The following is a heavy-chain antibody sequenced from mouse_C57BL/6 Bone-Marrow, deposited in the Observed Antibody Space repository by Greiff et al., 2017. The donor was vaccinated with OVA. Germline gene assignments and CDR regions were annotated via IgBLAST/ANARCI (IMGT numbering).Heavy chain of an antibody. CDR2: IYPGDGDT. CDR1: GYAFSSSW. J-gene: IGHJ4*01. V-gene: IGHV1-82*01. CDR3: ARSSITTVVADYYAMDY. Sequence: VQLQQSGPELVKPGASVKISCKASGYAFSSSWMNWVKQRPGKGLEWIGRIYPGDGDTNYNGKFKGKATLTADKSSSTAYMQLSSLTSEDSAVYFCARSSITTVVADYYAMDYWGQGTSVTVSS. D-gene: IGHD1-1*01.